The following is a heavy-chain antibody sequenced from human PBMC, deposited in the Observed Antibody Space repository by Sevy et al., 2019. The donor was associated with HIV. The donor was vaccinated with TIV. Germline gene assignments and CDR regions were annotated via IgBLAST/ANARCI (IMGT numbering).Heavy chain of an antibody. CDR1: GFTFSNYG. CDR2: ISFDEGKK. V-gene: IGHV3-30*03. CDR3: ARVGCSSTSCYGSMGV. D-gene: IGHD2-2*01. Sequence: GGSLRLSCAASGFTFSNYGMHWVRQAPGKGLEWVAVISFDEGKKYFADSVKGRLTISRDNFKNTLHLHMDSLRPEDKDVYDCARVGCSSTSCYGSMGVWGQGTTVTLPS. J-gene: IGHJ6*01.